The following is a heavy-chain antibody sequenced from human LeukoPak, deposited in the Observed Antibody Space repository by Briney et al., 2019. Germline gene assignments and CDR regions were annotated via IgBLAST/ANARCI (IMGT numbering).Heavy chain of an antibody. V-gene: IGHV4-39*01. CDR1: GGSVSSGSYY. J-gene: IGHJ6*02. CDR2: IYYSGST. D-gene: IGHD3-3*01. Sequence: PSETLSLTCTVSGGSVSSGSYYWSWIRQPPGKGLEWIGYIYYSGSTYYNPSLKSRVTISVDTSENQFSLKLSSVTAADTAVYYCARHMYLDFWSDYKQNYYYYGMDVWGQGTTVTVSS. CDR3: ARHMYLDFWSDYKQNYYYYGMDV.